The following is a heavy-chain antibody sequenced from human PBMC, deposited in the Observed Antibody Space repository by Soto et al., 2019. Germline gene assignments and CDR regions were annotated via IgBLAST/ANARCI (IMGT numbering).Heavy chain of an antibody. CDR2: LGAADDP. D-gene: IGHD2-15*01. V-gene: IGHV3-13*05. CDR3: ARAYSGRLPRRADYYYAMDV. J-gene: IGHJ6*02. Sequence: GGSLRLSCAASAFTLSAYDMHWVRQPNGKGLEWVSALGAADDPYYLGSVKGRFTISRENAKNSLYLQMNNLRAGHTAVYYCARAYSGRLPRRADYYYAMDVWGQGTTVTVSS. CDR1: AFTLSAYD.